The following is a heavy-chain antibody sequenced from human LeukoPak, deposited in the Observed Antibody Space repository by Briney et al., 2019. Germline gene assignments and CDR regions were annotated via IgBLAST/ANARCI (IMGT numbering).Heavy chain of an antibody. V-gene: IGHV3-53*04. Sequence: GGSLTLFCAASGLTVSSSYMSWVRQAPGKGLEWVSIIYIGDNPHYADSVKGRFTISRHNSKNTLYLQMNNLRAEDTAVYYCARVRPWVFDYWGQGTLVTVSS. CDR1: GLTVSSSY. CDR3: ARVRPWVFDY. CDR2: IYIGDNP. J-gene: IGHJ4*02.